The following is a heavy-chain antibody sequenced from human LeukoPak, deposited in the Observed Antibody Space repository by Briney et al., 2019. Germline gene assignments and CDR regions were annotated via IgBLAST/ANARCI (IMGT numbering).Heavy chain of an antibody. CDR1: GYTFTAYS. CDR3: TPGTMLFDH. Sequence: ASVKVSCKASGYTFTAYSMHWVRQAPRQGLEWMGWINPNNGGTYYAQKFQGRVTMTSDTSIGTAYMELNGLKSDDTAVYYCTPGTMLFDHWGQGTLVTVSS. J-gene: IGHJ4*02. D-gene: IGHD6-13*01. CDR2: INPNNGGT. V-gene: IGHV1-2*02.